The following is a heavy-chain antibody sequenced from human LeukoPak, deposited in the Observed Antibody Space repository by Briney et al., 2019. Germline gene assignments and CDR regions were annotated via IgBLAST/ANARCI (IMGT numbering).Heavy chain of an antibody. J-gene: IGHJ4*02. CDR1: GFTFSNYA. CDR2: IRGSGYTT. V-gene: IGHV3-23*01. CDR3: ITDPGRYPDY. D-gene: IGHD1-26*01. Sequence: PGGSLRLSCAASGFTFSNYAMSWVRQAPGKGLEWVSAIRGSGYTTYYAGSVKGRFTISRDDSKNTLYLQMNSLTTEDTAVYYCITDPGRYPDYWGQGTLVTVSS.